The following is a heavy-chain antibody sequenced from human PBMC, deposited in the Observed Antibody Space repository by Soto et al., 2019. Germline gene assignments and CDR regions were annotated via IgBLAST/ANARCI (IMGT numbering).Heavy chain of an antibody. V-gene: IGHV3-30*03. J-gene: IGHJ4*02. D-gene: IGHD6-6*01. CDR1: GFSFASYS. Sequence: QVQLVESGGGVVQPGKSLRLSCAASGFSFASYSMYWVRQAPGKGLELVAIISYDGSYTDYADSVKGRFTVSRDNSKNIHSLQMNSLRAEDTAVYYCATEYSGSSALGFWGQGTLVTVSS. CDR3: ATEYSGSSALGF. CDR2: ISYDGSYT.